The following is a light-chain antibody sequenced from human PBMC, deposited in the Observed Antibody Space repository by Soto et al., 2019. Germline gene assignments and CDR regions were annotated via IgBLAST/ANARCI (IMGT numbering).Light chain of an antibody. CDR3: CSYAGSSTSWV. Sequence: QSALTQPASVSGSPGQSITIYCTGTSSDAGNYNFVSWYQQHPGKAPKVIIYEDSTRPSGVSNRISGSKSGNTASLTISGLQAEDEADYYCCSYAGSSTSWVFGGGTQLTVL. J-gene: IGLJ3*02. CDR2: EDS. CDR1: SSDAGNYNF. V-gene: IGLV2-23*01.